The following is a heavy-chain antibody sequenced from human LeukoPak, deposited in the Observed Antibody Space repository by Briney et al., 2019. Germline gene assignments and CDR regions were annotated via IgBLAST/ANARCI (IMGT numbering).Heavy chain of an antibody. CDR1: GFTFSSYW. D-gene: IGHD3-22*01. CDR2: INSDGSTT. Sequence: PGGSLRLSCAASGFTFSSYWMHWVRQAPGKGLVWVSNINSDGSTTTYADSVKGRFTISRDFSKNTVFLHMNSLRAEDTAMYYCARGDDSGYYDYFDYWGQGALVTVSS. V-gene: IGHV3-74*01. CDR3: ARGDDSGYYDYFDY. J-gene: IGHJ4*02.